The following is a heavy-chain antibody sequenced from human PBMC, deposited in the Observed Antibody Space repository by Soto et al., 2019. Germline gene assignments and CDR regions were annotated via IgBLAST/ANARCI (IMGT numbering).Heavy chain of an antibody. Sequence: QVQLQESGPGLVKPSKTLSLTCTVSDGSISSGDYYWCWIRQHTGKGLGWIGYIFYSGSTYYNPSLKSRVTISVDTSKNQFSLKVSSVTAADTAVYYCARESPARVHDFWSGYQHNYYYGIDVWGQGTTVTVSS. CDR2: IFYSGST. CDR3: ARESPARVHDFWSGYQHNYYYGIDV. CDR1: DGSISSGDYY. V-gene: IGHV4-31*03. D-gene: IGHD3-3*01. J-gene: IGHJ6*02.